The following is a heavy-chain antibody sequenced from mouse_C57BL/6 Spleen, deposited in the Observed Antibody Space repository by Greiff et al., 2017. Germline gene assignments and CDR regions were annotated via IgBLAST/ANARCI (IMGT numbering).Heavy chain of an antibody. CDR1: GFTFSSYA. J-gene: IGHJ4*01. CDR3: AREGDYGSRSAMDY. V-gene: IGHV5-4*01. Sequence: EVQLVESGGGLVKPGGSLKLSCAASGFTFSSYAMSWVRQTPETRLEWVATISDGGSYTYYPDNVKGRFTISRDNAKNNLYLQMSHLKSEDTAMYYCAREGDYGSRSAMDYWGQGTSVTVSS. CDR2: ISDGGSYT. D-gene: IGHD1-1*01.